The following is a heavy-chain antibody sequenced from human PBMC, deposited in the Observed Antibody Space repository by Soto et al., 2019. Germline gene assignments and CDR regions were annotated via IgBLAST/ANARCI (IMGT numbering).Heavy chain of an antibody. CDR3: ARDYYDSSGYPGY. CDR2: IIPIFGTT. V-gene: IGHV1-69*01. CDR1: GGTFRSYG. Sequence: QVQLVQSGAEVKKPGSSVKVSCEASGGTFRSYGITWVRQAPGQGLEWMGGIIPIFGTTNYAQKFQGRVTITADESTNIAYIELSSLRSEDTAVYYCARDYYDSSGYPGYWGQGTLVTVSS. J-gene: IGHJ4*02. D-gene: IGHD3-22*01.